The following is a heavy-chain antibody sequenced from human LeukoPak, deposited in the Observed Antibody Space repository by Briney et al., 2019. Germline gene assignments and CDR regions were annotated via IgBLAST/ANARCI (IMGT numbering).Heavy chain of an antibody. J-gene: IGHJ5*02. CDR2: INHSGST. V-gene: IGHV4-34*01. CDR1: GGFFSGYY. Sequence: SETLSLTCAVYGGFFSGYYGSWIRQPPGQGLEWIGEINHSGSTNYNLSLKSRVTISVDTSKNQFSLKLSSVTAADTAVYYCARKPGGYSSSWYPNWFDPWGQATLVTVSS. D-gene: IGHD6-13*01. CDR3: ARKPGGYSSSWYPNWFDP.